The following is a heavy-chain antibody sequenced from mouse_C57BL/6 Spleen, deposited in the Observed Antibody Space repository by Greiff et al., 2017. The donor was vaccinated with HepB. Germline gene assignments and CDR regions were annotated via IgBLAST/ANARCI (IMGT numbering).Heavy chain of an antibody. J-gene: IGHJ3*01. CDR2: IYPGDGDT. Sequence: VQLVESGPELVKPGASVKISCKASGYAFSSSWMNWVKQRPGKGLEWIGRIYPGDGDTNYNGKFKGKATLTADKSSSTAYMQLSSLTSEDSAVYCCASSQIYYDYEGFAYWGQGTLVTVSA. CDR1: GYAFSSSW. D-gene: IGHD2-4*01. CDR3: ASSQIYYDYEGFAY. V-gene: IGHV1-82*01.